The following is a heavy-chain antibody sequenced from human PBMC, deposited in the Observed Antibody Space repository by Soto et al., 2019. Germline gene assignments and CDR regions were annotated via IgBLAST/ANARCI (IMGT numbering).Heavy chain of an antibody. CDR1: GFTFSSYS. CDR3: ARSGGSIAAAGATYYYYYMDV. CDR2: ISSSSSYI. D-gene: IGHD6-13*01. Sequence: EVQLVESGGGLVKPGGSLRLSCAASGFTFSSYSMNWVRQAPGKGLEWVSSISSSSSYIYYADSVKGRFTISRDNAKNSLYLQMNSLRAEDTAVYYCARSGGSIAAAGATYYYYYMDVWGKGTTVTVSS. V-gene: IGHV3-21*06. J-gene: IGHJ6*03.